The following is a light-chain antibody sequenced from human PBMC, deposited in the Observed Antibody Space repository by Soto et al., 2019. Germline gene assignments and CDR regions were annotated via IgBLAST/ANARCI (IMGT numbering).Light chain of an antibody. CDR1: RSLLHSNGRTY. V-gene: IGKV2D-29*01. J-gene: IGKJ2*01. Sequence: DIVMTQTPLSLSVTPGQSASISCKSSRSLLHSNGRTYLSWYVQKSGQTRQRLIHDVSVRFTGVPDRFSGSGSATDFRLKISWVETEDARIFYCMQSVSKLTFGQRTNLESK. CDR3: MQSVSKLT. CDR2: DVS.